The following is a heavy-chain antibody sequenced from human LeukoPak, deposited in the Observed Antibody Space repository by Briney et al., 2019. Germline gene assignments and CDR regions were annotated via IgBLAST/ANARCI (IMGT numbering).Heavy chain of an antibody. D-gene: IGHD1-26*01. Sequence: GGPLRLSCAASGFTFGSQVMIWVRQAPGKGLEWFSTISAGGATFYADSVRGLFTISRDNSKNTLYLQMNSLRAEDTAVYYCAKRSGSLHYYEYWGQGTLVTVSS. CDR3: AKRSGSLHYYEY. CDR1: GFTFGSQV. V-gene: IGHV3-23*01. CDR2: ISAGGAT. J-gene: IGHJ4*02.